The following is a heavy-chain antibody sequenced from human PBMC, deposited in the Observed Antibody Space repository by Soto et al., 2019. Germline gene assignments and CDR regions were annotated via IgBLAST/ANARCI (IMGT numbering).Heavy chain of an antibody. Sequence: EGQLVESGGGLVQPGGSLRLSCAASGFTFSNVWMNWVRQAPGKGLEWVGRIKSKLDGETIDYAAPVKGRFTISRDDSKNMLYLQMNSLKTEDTGVYYCTPLALKYNSDWHEFSDWGQGTLVTVSS. V-gene: IGHV3-15*07. CDR1: GFTFSNVW. CDR2: IKSKLDGETI. J-gene: IGHJ4*02. D-gene: IGHD6-19*01. CDR3: TPLALKYNSDWHEFSD.